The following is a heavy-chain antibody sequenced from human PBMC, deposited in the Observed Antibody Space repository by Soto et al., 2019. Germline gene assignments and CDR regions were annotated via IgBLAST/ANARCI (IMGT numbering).Heavy chain of an antibody. J-gene: IGHJ4*02. V-gene: IGHV1-69*12. Sequence: QVQLVQSGAEVKKPGSSVKVSCKASGGTFSSYAISWVRQAPGQGLEWMGGIIPIFGTANYAQKFQGRVTITADEPTSTAYMELSSLRSEDTAVYYCASHVATAAGTKYFDYWGQGTLVTVSS. CDR2: IIPIFGTA. D-gene: IGHD6-13*01. CDR3: ASHVATAAGTKYFDY. CDR1: GGTFSSYA.